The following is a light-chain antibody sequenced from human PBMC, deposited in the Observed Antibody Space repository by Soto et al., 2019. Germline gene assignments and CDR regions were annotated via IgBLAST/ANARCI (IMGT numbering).Light chain of an antibody. CDR1: QSVFYSPNNKNY. CDR3: QQYYSNPPLFT. CDR2: WAS. J-gene: IGKJ3*01. V-gene: IGKV4-1*01. Sequence: DIVMTQSPDSLAVSLGERATINCKSSQSVFYSPNNKNYLAWYQQNPGEPPKLLLSWASTRESGVPDRFSGSGSVTDFALTIRSLQAEDVAVYYCQQYYSNPPLFTFGPGTKVDIK.